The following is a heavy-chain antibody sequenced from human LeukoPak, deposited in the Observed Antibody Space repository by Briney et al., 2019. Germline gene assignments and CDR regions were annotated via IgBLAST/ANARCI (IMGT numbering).Heavy chain of an antibody. CDR2: TYNRSKWYS. D-gene: IGHD3-10*01. V-gene: IGHV6-1*01. J-gene: IGHJ4*02. CDR3: ARGVGAAWKVFDY. Sequence: PSQTLSLTCAISGDNVSSNSATWSWIRQSPSGGLEWLGRTYNRSKWYSDYAVSVRSRLTHNPDTSKNQFSLQLNSVTPDDTAVYYCARGVGAAWKVFDYWGQGTLVTVSS. CDR1: GDNVSSNSAT.